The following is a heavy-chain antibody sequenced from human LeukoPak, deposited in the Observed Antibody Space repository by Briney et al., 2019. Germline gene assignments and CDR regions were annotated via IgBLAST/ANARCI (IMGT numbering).Heavy chain of an antibody. CDR2: ISSSSSYI. V-gene: IGHV3-21*04. D-gene: IGHD3-22*01. CDR1: GFTFSSYS. J-gene: IGHJ3*02. Sequence: GGSLRLSCAASGFTFSSYSMNWVRQAPGKGLEWVSSISSSSSYIYYADSVKGRFTISRDSAKNSLYLQMNSLRAEDTALYYCARGDYYDSSGYDAFDIWGQGTMVTVSS. CDR3: ARGDYYDSSGYDAFDI.